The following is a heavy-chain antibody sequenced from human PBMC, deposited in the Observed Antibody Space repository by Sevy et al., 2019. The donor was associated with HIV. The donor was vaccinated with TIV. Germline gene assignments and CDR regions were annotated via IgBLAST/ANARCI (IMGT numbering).Heavy chain of an antibody. D-gene: IGHD6-19*01. V-gene: IGHV4-39*01. J-gene: IGHJ4*02. Sequence: SETLSLTCTVSGGSISSSSYYWGWIRQPPGKGLEWIGSIYYSGSTYYNPSLKSRVTISVDTSKNQFSLKLSSVTAADTAVYYCARRLALARGFDYWGQGTLVTVSS. CDR3: ARRLALARGFDY. CDR1: GGSISSSSYY. CDR2: IYYSGST.